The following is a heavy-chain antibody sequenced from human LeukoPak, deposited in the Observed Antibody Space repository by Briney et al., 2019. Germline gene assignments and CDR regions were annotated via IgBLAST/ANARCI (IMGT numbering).Heavy chain of an antibody. J-gene: IGHJ4*02. CDR2: IIPIFGTT. D-gene: IGHD3-10*01. CDR3: ASSYGSGEYFDY. V-gene: IGHV1-69*05. Sequence: SVKVSCKASGGTFSSYAITWVRQAPGQGLEWMGGIIPIFGTTNYAQKFQGRVTITTDESTSTAYMELSSLRSEDTAVYYCASSYGSGEYFDYWGQGTLVTVSS. CDR1: GGTFSSYA.